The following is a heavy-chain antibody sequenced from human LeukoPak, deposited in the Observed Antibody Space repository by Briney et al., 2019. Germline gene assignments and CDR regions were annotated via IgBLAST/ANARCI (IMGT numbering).Heavy chain of an antibody. V-gene: IGHV4-34*01. CDR3: ASSQTSGGDSELDY. D-gene: IGHD2-21*02. CDR1: GGSFNNYY. CDR2: INHSGST. J-gene: IGHJ4*02. Sequence: SETLSLTCAVYGGSFNNYYWSWISQPPGKGLEWIGEINHSGSTNYNPSLKSRVTISVDTSKNQFSLKLSSVTAADTAVYYCASSQTSGGDSELDYWGQGTLVTVSS.